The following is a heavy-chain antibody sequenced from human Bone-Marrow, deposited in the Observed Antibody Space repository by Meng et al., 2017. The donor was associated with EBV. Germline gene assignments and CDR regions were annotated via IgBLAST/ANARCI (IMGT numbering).Heavy chain of an antibody. V-gene: IGHV3-23*01. CDR2: ISGSGGST. CDR1: GFTFNDYA. Sequence: EVQLLESGGGLLQPGGSLRLSCVVSGFTFNDYAMTWVRQPPGKGLEWVSAISGSGGSTYYADSVKGRFTISRDNSKNTLYLQMNSLRAEDTAVYYCANRLAGAFDYWGQGTLVTVFS. J-gene: IGHJ4*02. CDR3: ANRLAGAFDY.